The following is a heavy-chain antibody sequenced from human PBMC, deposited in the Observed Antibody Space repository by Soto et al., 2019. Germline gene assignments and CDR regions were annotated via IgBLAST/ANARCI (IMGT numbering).Heavy chain of an antibody. CDR1: ECSISPRW. Sequence: SRRRSGFPCECSISPRWMSWVRQAPGKGLEWVANIKEDGSAARYVDCARDRFCISRHNTKNSLYLQMSNLRADDTAIYYCASARDVCSRSDCFRQFKHWGRGTRVIVSS. D-gene: IGHD5-12*01. J-gene: IGHJ4*02. CDR2: IKEDGSAA. V-gene: IGHV3-7*03. CDR3: ASARDVCSRSDCFRQFKH.